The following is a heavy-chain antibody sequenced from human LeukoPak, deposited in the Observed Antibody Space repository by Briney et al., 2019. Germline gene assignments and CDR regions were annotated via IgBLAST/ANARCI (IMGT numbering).Heavy chain of an antibody. D-gene: IGHD2-2*01. Sequence: QTGGSLRLSCAASGFTFSNYGMNWVRQAPGKGLEWLSYISGSSSTMFYADSVKGRFTISRDNAKNSLYLQMNSLRAEDTAVYYCARSTPSGGFDPWGQGTLVTVSS. J-gene: IGHJ5*02. CDR1: GFTFSNYG. CDR2: ISGSSSTM. V-gene: IGHV3-48*01. CDR3: ARSTPSGGFDP.